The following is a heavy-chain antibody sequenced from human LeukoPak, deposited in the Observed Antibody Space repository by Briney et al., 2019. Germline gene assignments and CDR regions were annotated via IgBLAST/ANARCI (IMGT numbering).Heavy chain of an antibody. Sequence: GESLKISCKDSGYSFTSYWIGWVRQMPGKGLEWMGIIYPGDSDTRYSPSFQGQVTISADKSISTAYLQWSSLKASDTAMYYCARHLRLWQNWFDPWGQGTLVTVSS. CDR3: ARHLRLWQNWFDP. D-gene: IGHD5-18*01. V-gene: IGHV5-51*01. J-gene: IGHJ5*02. CDR2: IYPGDSDT. CDR1: GYSFTSYW.